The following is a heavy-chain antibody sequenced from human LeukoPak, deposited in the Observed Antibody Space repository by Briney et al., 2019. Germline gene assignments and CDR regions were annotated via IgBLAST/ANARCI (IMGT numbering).Heavy chain of an antibody. CDR2: FDPEGGET. J-gene: IGHJ3*02. V-gene: IGHV1-24*01. CDR1: GYTLTDLS. D-gene: IGHD1-14*01. CDR3: ATLTTADAFDI. Sequence: ASVKVSCKVSGYTLTDLSMHWVRQAPGKGLEWMGGFDPEGGETIYAQKFQGRVTMTEDTSTDTAYMELSSLRAEDTAVYYCATLTTADAFDIWGQGTMVTVSS.